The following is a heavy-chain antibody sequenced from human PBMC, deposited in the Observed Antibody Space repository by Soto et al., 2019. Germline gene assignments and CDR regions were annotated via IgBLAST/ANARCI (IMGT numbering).Heavy chain of an antibody. CDR2: ISAYNGNT. Sequence: GASVKVSCKASGYTFTSYGISWVRQAPGQGLEWMGWISAYNGNTNYARKLQGRVTMTRDTSISTAYMELSRLRSDDTAVYYCARGWGGYSSSSHRRLLYWGQGTLVTVSS. D-gene: IGHD6-6*01. J-gene: IGHJ4*02. CDR3: ARGWGGYSSSSHRRLLY. V-gene: IGHV1-18*04. CDR1: GYTFTSYG.